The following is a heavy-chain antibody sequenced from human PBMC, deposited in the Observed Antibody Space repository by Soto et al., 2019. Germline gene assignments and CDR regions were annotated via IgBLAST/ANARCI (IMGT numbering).Heavy chain of an antibody. D-gene: IGHD4-17*01. CDR2: IYWSGNT. Sequence: QVRLQESGPGLVKPSQTLSLTCRVSGDSTSRGGYYWSWIRQHPGKGLEWIGYIYWSGNTYFNPSLKSRVSISLGTSSNQFSLNPTSVTAADTAVYYCARGAADYGDAFDIWGQGTTVTVSS. CDR3: ARGAADYGDAFDI. J-gene: IGHJ3*02. V-gene: IGHV4-31*03. CDR1: GDSTSRGGYY.